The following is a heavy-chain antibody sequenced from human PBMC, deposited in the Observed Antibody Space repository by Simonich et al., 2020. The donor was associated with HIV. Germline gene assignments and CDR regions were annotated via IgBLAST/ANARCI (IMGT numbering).Heavy chain of an antibody. CDR2: ITYSRNT. J-gene: IGHJ3*01. Sequence: QVQLQQWGAGLLKPSETLSLTCAVYGGSFSGYYWSWIRKSPGRGLEWIGEITYSRNTKHKQSLKCRVTISVDTSKKQFSLKLNSVTVADTAVYYCAREVGYYPPHLEENNAFDFWGQGTLVTVSS. CDR3: AREVGYYPPHLEENNAFDF. CDR1: GGSFSGYY. D-gene: IGHD3-10*01. V-gene: IGHV4-34*01.